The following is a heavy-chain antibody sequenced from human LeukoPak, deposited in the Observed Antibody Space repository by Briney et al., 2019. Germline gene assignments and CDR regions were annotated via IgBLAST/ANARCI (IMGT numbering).Heavy chain of an antibody. V-gene: IGHV4-39*01. J-gene: IGHJ4*02. CDR3: ARHAAYDSSVPWWY. Sequence: SETLSLTCTVSGGSISSSSYYWGWIRQPPGKGLEWIGSIYYSGSTYYNPSLKSRVTISVDTSKNQFSLKLSSVTAADTAVYYCARHAAYDSSVPWWYWGQGTLVTVSS. CDR1: GGSISSSSYY. D-gene: IGHD3-22*01. CDR2: IYYSGST.